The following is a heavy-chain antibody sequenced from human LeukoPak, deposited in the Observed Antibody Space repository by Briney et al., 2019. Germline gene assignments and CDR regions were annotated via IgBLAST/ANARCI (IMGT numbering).Heavy chain of an antibody. CDR1: GYTFTSYD. Sequence: ASVKVSCKASGYTFTSYDINWVRQATGQGLEWMGWMNPNSGNTGYAQKFQGRVTMTRNTSISTAYMELSSLRSEDTAVYCCARGVRIVVVPAAQYYFDYWGQGTLVTVSS. V-gene: IGHV1-8*01. CDR2: MNPNSGNT. D-gene: IGHD2-2*01. J-gene: IGHJ4*02. CDR3: ARGVRIVVVPAAQYYFDY.